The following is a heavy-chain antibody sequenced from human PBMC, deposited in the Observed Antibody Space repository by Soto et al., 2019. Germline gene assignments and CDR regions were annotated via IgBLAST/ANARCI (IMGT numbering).Heavy chain of an antibody. J-gene: IGHJ4*02. CDR2: NYYSGIT. CDR3: ARGGWKLFDY. Sequence: SETLSLTCTVSGGSISSGGYYWTWIRQHPGKGLEWIGYNYYSGITYYNPSLKSRVTISVDTSKKQFSLKLSSVTAADTAVYYCARGGWKLFDYWGQGTLVTVSS. CDR1: GGSISSGGYY. D-gene: IGHD6-19*01. V-gene: IGHV4-31*03.